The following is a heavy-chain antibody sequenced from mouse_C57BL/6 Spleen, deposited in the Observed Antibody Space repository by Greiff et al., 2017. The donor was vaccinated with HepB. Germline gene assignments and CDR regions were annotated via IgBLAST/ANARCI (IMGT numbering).Heavy chain of an antibody. Sequence: QVQLKQPGAELVKPGASVKLSCKASGYTFTSYWMQWVKQRPGQGLEWIGEIDPSDSYTNYNQRFKGKATLTVDTSSSTAYMQLSSLTSEDSAVYYCLLNYFDYWGQGTTLTVSS. J-gene: IGHJ2*01. CDR1: GYTFTSYW. CDR2: IDPSDSYT. CDR3: LLNYFDY. V-gene: IGHV1-50*01. D-gene: IGHD2-1*01.